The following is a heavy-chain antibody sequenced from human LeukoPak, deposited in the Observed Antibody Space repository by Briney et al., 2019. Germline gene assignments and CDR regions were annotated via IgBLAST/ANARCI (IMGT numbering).Heavy chain of an antibody. CDR3: ARARIAAPHLDY. CDR1: GVSISSGGYY. D-gene: IGHD6-13*01. V-gene: IGHV3-11*04. CDR2: ISDNGKAR. J-gene: IGHJ4*02. Sequence: KPSETLSLTCTVSGVSISSGGYYWSWIRQTPGKGLEWVSFISDNGKARSYVDSVRGRFIISRDNAKTSLFLQMSSLRVEDTAVYDCARARIAAPHLDYWGPGTLVTVSS.